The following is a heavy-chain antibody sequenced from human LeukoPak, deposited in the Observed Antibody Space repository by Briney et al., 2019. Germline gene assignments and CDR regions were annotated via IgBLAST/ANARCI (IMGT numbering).Heavy chain of an antibody. CDR1: GYTFTSYG. J-gene: IGHJ4*02. Sequence: ASVKVSCKAAGYTFTSYGISWVRQAPGQGLEWMGWISAYNGNTNYAQKLQGRVTMTTDTSTSTAYMELRSLRSDATAVYYCARGYIPMVRGVITLDYWGQGTLVTVSS. V-gene: IGHV1-18*01. CDR3: ARGYIPMVRGVITLDY. D-gene: IGHD3-10*01. CDR2: ISAYNGNT.